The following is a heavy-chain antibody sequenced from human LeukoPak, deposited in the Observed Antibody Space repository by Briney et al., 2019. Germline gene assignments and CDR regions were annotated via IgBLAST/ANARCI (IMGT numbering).Heavy chain of an antibody. CDR3: FKQKTAYDIALDY. CDR2: IIPIFGTA. CDR1: GGTFSSYA. Sequence: SVKVSCKASGGTFSSYAISWVRQSPGQELEWMGRIIPIFGTANYAQKFQGRVTITTDESTSTAYMELSSLRSEDTAVFFFFKQKTAYDIALDYWGQGTLVTVSS. D-gene: IGHD3-9*01. V-gene: IGHV1-69*05. J-gene: IGHJ4*02.